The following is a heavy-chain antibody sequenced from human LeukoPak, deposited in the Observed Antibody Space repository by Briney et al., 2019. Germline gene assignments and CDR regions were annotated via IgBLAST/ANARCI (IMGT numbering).Heavy chain of an antibody. CDR1: GFTVSSNY. V-gene: IGHV3-53*01. CDR3: ARGVDYAMDV. Sequence: GGSLRLSCAASGFTVSSNYMNWVRHAPGKGLEWVSVIYSGGSTYYADSVKGRFTISRDNSKNTLYLQMNSLRAEDTAVYYCARGVDYAMDVWGQGTTVTVSS. J-gene: IGHJ6*02. CDR2: IYSGGST.